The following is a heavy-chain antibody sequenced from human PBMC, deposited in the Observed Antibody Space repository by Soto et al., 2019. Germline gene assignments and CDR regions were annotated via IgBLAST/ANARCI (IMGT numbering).Heavy chain of an antibody. CDR1: GGSISGSY. J-gene: IGHJ4*02. V-gene: IGHV4-59*01. CDR3: ARSVAVPGAHIDY. CDR2: VYYTGST. Sequence: ETLSLTCSVSGGSISGSYWSWIRQSPGKGLEWLGYVYYTGSTNYSPSLRSRVSISVDTSKNEFSLRLSSVTAADTAVYFCARSVAVPGAHIDYWGQGTQVTV. D-gene: IGHD6-19*01.